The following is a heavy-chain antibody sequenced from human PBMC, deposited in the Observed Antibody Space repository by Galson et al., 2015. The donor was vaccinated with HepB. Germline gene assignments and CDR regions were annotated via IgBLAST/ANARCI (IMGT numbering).Heavy chain of an antibody. CDR3: ARGIWSGTSLAYYMDV. Sequence: SVKVSCKASRYTFSNYALQWVRQAPGQRLDWMGWINAGNGNTKYSQNFQGRVTITRDTSANTAYMELSSLTSEDTAVYYCARGIWSGTSLAYYMDVWGKGTTVTVSS. J-gene: IGHJ6*03. D-gene: IGHD1-1*01. CDR1: RYTFSNYA. CDR2: INAGNGNT. V-gene: IGHV1-3*01.